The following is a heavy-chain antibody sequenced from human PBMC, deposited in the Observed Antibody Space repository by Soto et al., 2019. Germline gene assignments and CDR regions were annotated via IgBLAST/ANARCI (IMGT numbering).Heavy chain of an antibody. CDR1: GFTFSAYA. CDR2: IGGSGGST. J-gene: IGHJ4*02. D-gene: IGHD6-19*01. CDR3: VKGISGWPPYFDS. Sequence: GGSLRLSCAASGFTFSAYAMTWVRQAPGKGLEWVSGIGGSGGSTYYADSVKGRFTISRDNSNNTLYLQMYSLGAEDTAAYYCVKGISGWPPYFDSWGQGTLVTVSS. V-gene: IGHV3-23*01.